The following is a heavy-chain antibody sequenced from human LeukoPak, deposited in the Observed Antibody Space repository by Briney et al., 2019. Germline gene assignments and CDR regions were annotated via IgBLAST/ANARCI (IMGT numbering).Heavy chain of an antibody. CDR3: ARDAIGDNWFDP. CDR1: GGSFSGYY. J-gene: IGHJ5*02. Sequence: SETLSLTCAVYGGSFSGYYWSWIRQPPGKGLEWIGEINHSGSTNYNPSLKSRVTISVDTSKNQFSLKLSSVTAADTAVYYCARDAIGDNWFDPWGQGTLVTVSS. V-gene: IGHV4-34*01. CDR2: INHSGST.